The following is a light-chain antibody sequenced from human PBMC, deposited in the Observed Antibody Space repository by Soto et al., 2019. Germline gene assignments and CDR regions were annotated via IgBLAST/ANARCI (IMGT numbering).Light chain of an antibody. CDR2: GAS. J-gene: IGKJ2*01. CDR1: QSVSSD. Sequence: IVMTQSPATLSVSPGDRGTLSCRASQSVSSDLAWYQQRPGQAPRLLIYGASTRATGIPARFSGTGSGTEFTLTISSLQSEDFAIYYCQQYNNWPPYTFGQGTKVDNK. CDR3: QQYNNWPPYT. V-gene: IGKV3-15*01.